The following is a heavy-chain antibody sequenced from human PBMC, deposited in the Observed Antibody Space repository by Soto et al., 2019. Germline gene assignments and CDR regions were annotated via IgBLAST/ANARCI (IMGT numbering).Heavy chain of an antibody. V-gene: IGHV3-23*01. CDR1: EFTFSNYA. CDR2: ISYGGGTT. CDR3: AKGLDYGDYLFDY. J-gene: IGHJ4*02. D-gene: IGHD4-17*01. Sequence: PGGSLRLSCAASEFTFSNYAMSWVRQAPGKGLEWVSAISYGGGTTYYADSVKGRFTISRDNSKNTLYLQMNSLRAEDTAVYYCAKGLDYGDYLFDYWGQGTLVTVSS.